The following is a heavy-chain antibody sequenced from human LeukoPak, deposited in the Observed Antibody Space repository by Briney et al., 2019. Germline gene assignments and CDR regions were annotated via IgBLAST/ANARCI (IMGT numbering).Heavy chain of an antibody. CDR3: ARGSTYDFWSGDALDV. D-gene: IGHD3-3*01. CDR2: ISGSAEKT. J-gene: IGHJ3*01. Sequence: AESLRLSCAASGFAFSSHAMTWVRQAPGKGLEWVSSISGSAEKTYYADSVKGRFTISRDSSQKILNLQMNNLRVEDTAIYYCARGSTYDFWSGDALDVWGQGTMVTVAS. CDR1: GFAFSSHA. V-gene: IGHV3-23*01.